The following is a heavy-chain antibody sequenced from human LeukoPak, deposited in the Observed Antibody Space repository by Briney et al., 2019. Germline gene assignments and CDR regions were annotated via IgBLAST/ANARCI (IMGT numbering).Heavy chain of an antibody. CDR3: AKDQSITMVRGAPGNDY. D-gene: IGHD3-10*01. CDR1: GFTFSTYG. CDR2: ISFDGSNK. V-gene: IGHV3-30*18. Sequence: GRSLRLSCAASGFTFSTYGMHWVRQAPGKGLEWVAVISFDGSNKYYADSVKGRFTISRDNSKNTLYLQMNSLRAEDTAVYYCAKDQSITMVRGAPGNDYWGQGTLVTVSS. J-gene: IGHJ4*02.